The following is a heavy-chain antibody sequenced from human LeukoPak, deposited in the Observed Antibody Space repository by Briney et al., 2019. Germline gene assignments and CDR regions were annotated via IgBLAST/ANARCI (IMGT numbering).Heavy chain of an antibody. V-gene: IGHV4-34*01. CDR3: ARADIVGATYYFDY. CDR2: INHSGST. J-gene: IGHJ4*02. Sequence: SETLSLTCAVYGGSFSGYYWSWIRQPPGKGLEWIGEINHSGSTNYNPSLKSRVTISVDTSKNQFSLKLSSETAADTAVYYCARADIVGATYYFDYWGQGTLVTVSS. D-gene: IGHD1-26*01. CDR1: GGSFSGYY.